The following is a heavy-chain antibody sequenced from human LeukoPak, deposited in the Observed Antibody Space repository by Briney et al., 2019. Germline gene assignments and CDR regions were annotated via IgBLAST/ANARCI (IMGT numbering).Heavy chain of an antibody. CDR1: GGSISSYY. CDR2: IYYSGST. J-gene: IGHJ4*02. CDR3: ARAVEMATITLFDY. Sequence: SETLSLTCTVSGGSISSYYWSWIRQPPGKGLEWIGYIYYSGSTNYNPSLKSRVTISVDTSKNQFSLKLSSVTAADTAVYYCARAVEMATITLFDYWGQGTLVTVTS. D-gene: IGHD5-24*01. V-gene: IGHV4-59*01.